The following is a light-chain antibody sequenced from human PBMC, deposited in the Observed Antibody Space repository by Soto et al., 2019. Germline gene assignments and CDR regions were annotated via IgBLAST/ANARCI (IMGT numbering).Light chain of an antibody. CDR1: QSVLYSPNNKNS. Sequence: DIVMTQSPDSLAVSLGERATINCKSSQSVLYSPNNKNSLAWYQQKPGQPPKLLIYWASTPESGVPGRFSGSGSATDFTLTISSLQAEDVAVYFCHQYFLTPYTFGQGTKLEIK. CDR2: WAS. V-gene: IGKV4-1*01. CDR3: HQYFLTPYT. J-gene: IGKJ2*01.